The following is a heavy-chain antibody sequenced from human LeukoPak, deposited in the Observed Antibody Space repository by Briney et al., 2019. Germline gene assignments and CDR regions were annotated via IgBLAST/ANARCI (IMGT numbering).Heavy chain of an antibody. V-gene: IGHV4-39*07. CDR3: ARVTGYMIEDYFDY. D-gene: IGHD3-22*01. CDR1: GGSISSSSYY. Sequence: SETLSLTCTVSGGSISSSSYYWGWIRQPPGKGLEWIGSMYYSGSTYYNSSLKSRVTISVDTSKKQYSLKVNSVTAADTAMYYCARVTGYMIEDYFDYWGQGTLVTVSS. CDR2: MYYSGST. J-gene: IGHJ4*02.